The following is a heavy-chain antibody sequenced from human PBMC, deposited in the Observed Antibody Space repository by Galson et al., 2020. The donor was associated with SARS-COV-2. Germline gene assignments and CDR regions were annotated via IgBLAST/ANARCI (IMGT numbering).Heavy chain of an antibody. Sequence: SKASETLSLTCAVSGGSFSDYYCSWIRQTPARGLEWIGEINHSGSTSYNPSLKSQVTITVETSTTKFSLTMRPVTAADTAVYYCARGTSDITMIVVVMASVSCYLVRWCQVTLVSVSA. D-gene: IGHD3-22*01. CDR2: INHSGST. V-gene: IGHV4-34*01. J-gene: IGHJ4*03. CDR3: ARGTSDITMIVVVMASVSCYLVR. CDR1: GGSFSDYY.